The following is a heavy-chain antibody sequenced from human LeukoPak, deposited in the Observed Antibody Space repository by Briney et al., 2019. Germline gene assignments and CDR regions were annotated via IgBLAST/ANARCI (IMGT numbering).Heavy chain of an antibody. CDR2: IYTSGST. V-gene: IGHV4-61*02. CDR1: GGSISSSSYY. CDR3: ARGVGYYYHMDV. J-gene: IGHJ6*03. Sequence: SETLSLTCTVSGGSISSSSYYWSWIRQPAGKGLEWIGRIYTSGSTNYNPSLKSRVTISVDTSKNQFSLKLSSVTAADTAVYYCARGVGYYYHMDVWGKGTTVIVSS. D-gene: IGHD3-10*01.